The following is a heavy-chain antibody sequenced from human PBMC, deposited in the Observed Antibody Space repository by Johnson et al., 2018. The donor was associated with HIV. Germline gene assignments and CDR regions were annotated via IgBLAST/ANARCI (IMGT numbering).Heavy chain of an antibody. CDR3: ARDVRMDKAFDI. Sequence: QVQLVESWGGVVQPGRSLRLSCAASGFTFSSYAMHWVRQAPGKGLEWVAVISYDGSNRYYADSVKGRFTISRDNSKNTLYLQMNSLRAEDTAVYYCARDVRMDKAFDIWGQGTMVTVSS. CDR1: GFTFSSYA. CDR2: ISYDGSNR. V-gene: IGHV3-30*04. D-gene: IGHD2-15*01. J-gene: IGHJ3*02.